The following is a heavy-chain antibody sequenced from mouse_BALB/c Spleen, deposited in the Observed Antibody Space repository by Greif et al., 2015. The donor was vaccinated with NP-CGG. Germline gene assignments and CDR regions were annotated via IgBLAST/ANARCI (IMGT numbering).Heavy chain of an antibody. CDR1: GYTFTSYY. Sequence: VQLQQSGPELVKPGASVRISCKASGYTFTSYYIHWVKQRPGQGLEWIGWIYPGNVNTKYNEKFKGKATLTADKSSSTAYMQLSSLTSEDSAVYFCAKIPYYYGSSYYAMDYWGQGTSVTVSS. D-gene: IGHD1-1*01. CDR2: IYPGNVNT. J-gene: IGHJ4*01. V-gene: IGHV1S56*01. CDR3: AKIPYYYGSSYYAMDY.